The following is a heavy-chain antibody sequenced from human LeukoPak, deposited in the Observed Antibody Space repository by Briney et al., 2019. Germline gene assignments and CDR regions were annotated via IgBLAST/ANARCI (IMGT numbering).Heavy chain of an antibody. D-gene: IGHD6-19*01. CDR1: GFSFSNYA. V-gene: IGHV3-23*01. CDR3: AKEGPGVAVSSGYYFDY. Sequence: QPGGSLRLSCAASGFSFSNYAIHWVRQAPGKGLEWVSAISGSGGSTYYADSVKGRFTISRDNSKNTLYLQMNSLRAEDTAVYYCAKEGPGVAVSSGYYFDYWGQGTLVTVSS. J-gene: IGHJ4*02. CDR2: ISGSGGST.